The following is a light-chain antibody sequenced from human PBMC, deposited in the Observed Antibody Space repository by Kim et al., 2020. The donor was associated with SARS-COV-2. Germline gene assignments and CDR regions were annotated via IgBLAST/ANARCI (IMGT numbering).Light chain of an antibody. CDR2: AVS. Sequence: ASLGERGPIPWPEEQRNNNSFDRVPPETGKVPYVLIYAVSTLQSGVPSRFSGTGSGTDFTLTINSLQPEDVATYFCQRYNASPRTFGQGTKVDIK. V-gene: IGKV1-27*01. J-gene: IGKJ1*01. CDR3: QRYNASPRT. CDR1: QRNNNS.